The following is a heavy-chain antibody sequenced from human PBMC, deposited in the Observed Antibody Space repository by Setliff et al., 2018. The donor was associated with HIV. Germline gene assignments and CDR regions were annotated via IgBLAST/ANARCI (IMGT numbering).Heavy chain of an antibody. V-gene: IGHV4-39*01. D-gene: IGHD6-6*01. J-gene: IGHJ4*02. CDR1: GGYISSSGYY. Sequence: SETLSLTCSVSGGYISSSGYYWGWIRQPPGRGLEWIGTIYYSGSTYSNPSLKSRVTMSVDTSKNQFSLKLISVTAADTAVYYCARREYSSSSPPFDYWGQGTLVTVSS. CDR3: ARREYSSSSPPFDY. CDR2: IYYSGST.